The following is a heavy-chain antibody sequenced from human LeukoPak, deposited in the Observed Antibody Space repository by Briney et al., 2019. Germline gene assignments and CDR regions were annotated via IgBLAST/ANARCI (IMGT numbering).Heavy chain of an antibody. J-gene: IGHJ4*02. CDR2: IRYDGSNK. CDR3: AKDASLGSYYFDY. D-gene: IGHD1-26*01. Sequence: GGSLRLSCAASGFTFSSYALHWVRQAPGKGPEGVAFIRYDGSNKVYADSVKGRCTIYRDNSKNTLYANVQRVRPEDAAVYYCAKDASLGSYYFDYWGQGPLVTVST. V-gene: IGHV3-30*02. CDR1: GFTFSSYA.